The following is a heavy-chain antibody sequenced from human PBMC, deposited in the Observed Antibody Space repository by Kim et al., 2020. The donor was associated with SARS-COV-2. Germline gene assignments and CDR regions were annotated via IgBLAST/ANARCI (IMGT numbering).Heavy chain of an antibody. Sequence: GGSLRLSCAASGFTFSSYAMSWVRQAPGKGLEWVSAISGSGGSTYYADSVKGRFTISRDNSKNTLYLQMNSLRAEDTAVYYCAKAGRCSSTSCYDLEDYWGQGTLVTVSS. CDR2: ISGSGGST. V-gene: IGHV3-23*01. CDR3: AKAGRCSSTSCYDLEDY. CDR1: GFTFSSYA. D-gene: IGHD2-2*01. J-gene: IGHJ4*02.